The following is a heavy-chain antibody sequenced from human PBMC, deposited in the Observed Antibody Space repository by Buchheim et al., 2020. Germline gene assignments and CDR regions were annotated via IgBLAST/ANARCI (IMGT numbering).Heavy chain of an antibody. CDR3: AREAYDSSGYYYGDYYYYYGMDV. CDR2: IYYSGST. D-gene: IGHD3-22*01. J-gene: IGHJ6*02. CDR1: GGSISSGDYY. V-gene: IGHV4-30-4*01. Sequence: QVQLQESGPGLVKPSQTLSLTCTVSGGSISSGDYYWSWIRQPPGKGLEWIGYIYYSGSTYYNPSLKSRVTISVDTSKNQFSLKLSSVTAADTAVYYCAREAYDSSGYYYGDYYYYYGMDVWGQGTT.